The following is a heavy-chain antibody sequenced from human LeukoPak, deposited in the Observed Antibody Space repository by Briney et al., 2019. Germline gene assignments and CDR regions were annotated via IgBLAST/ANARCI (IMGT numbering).Heavy chain of an antibody. D-gene: IGHD1-26*01. V-gene: IGHV3-23*01. Sequence: PGGSLRLSCAASGFTFSSYAMSWVRQAPGKGLEWVSAISGSGGSTYYADSVKGRFTISRDNSKNTLYLQMNSLRAEDTAVYYCAKMEEWGSYFSSRGYFDYWGQGTLVTVSS. CDR1: GFTFSSYA. J-gene: IGHJ4*02. CDR3: AKMEEWGSYFSSRGYFDY. CDR2: ISGSGGST.